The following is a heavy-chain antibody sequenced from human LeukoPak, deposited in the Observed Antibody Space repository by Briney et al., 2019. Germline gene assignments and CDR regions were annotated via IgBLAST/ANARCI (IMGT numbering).Heavy chain of an antibody. CDR2: ISYDGSNK. CDR3: ARGRYSSSSQPNDY. V-gene: IGHV3-30*03. CDR1: GFTFSSYG. J-gene: IGHJ4*02. Sequence: PGGSLRLSCAASGFTFSSYGMHWVRQAPGKGLEWVAVISYDGSNKYYADSVKGRFTISRDNSKNTLYLQMNSLRVEDTAVYYCARGRYSSSSQPNDYWGQGILVTVSS. D-gene: IGHD6-6*01.